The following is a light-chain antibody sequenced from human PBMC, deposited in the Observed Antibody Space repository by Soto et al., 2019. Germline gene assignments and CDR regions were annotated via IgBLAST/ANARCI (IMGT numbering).Light chain of an antibody. Sequence: EIVMTQSPATLSVSPGERATLSCRASQSVGSNVAWYQQKPGQAPRILIYGASTRATGIPARFSGSGSGTEFTLTISSLQSEDFAVYYCQQYKNWPPETFGPGTKVDIK. CDR2: GAS. CDR1: QSVGSN. CDR3: QQYKNWPPET. V-gene: IGKV3-15*01. J-gene: IGKJ3*01.